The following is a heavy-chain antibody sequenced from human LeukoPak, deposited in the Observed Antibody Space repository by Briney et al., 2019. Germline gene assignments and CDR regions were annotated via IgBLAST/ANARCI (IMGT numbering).Heavy chain of an antibody. J-gene: IGHJ4*02. CDR1: GYTLTELS. CDR3: ATAGQGYDFWSGYWYYFDY. D-gene: IGHD3-3*01. Sequence: ASVKVSCKVSGYTLTELSMHWVRQAPGKGLEWMGGFDPEDGETIYAQKFQGRVTMTEDTSTDTAYMELSSLRSEDTAVYYCATAGQGYDFWSGYWYYFDYWGQGTLVTVSS. CDR2: FDPEDGET. V-gene: IGHV1-24*01.